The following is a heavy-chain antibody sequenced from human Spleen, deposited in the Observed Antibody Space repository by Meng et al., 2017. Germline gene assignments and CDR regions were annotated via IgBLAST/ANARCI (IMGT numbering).Heavy chain of an antibody. CDR3: ARGPTTMAHDFDY. CDR1: GGSFSDYY. CDR2: INHSGST. V-gene: IGHV4-34*01. J-gene: IGHJ4*02. Sequence: GSLRLSCAVYGGSFSDYYCSWIRQPPGKGLEWIGEINHSGSTNYNPSLESRATISVDTSQNNLSLKLSSVTAADSAVYYCARGPTTMAHDFDYWGQGTLVTVSS. D-gene: IGHD4-11*01.